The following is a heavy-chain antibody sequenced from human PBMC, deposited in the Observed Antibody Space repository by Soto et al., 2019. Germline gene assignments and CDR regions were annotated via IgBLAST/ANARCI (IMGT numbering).Heavy chain of an antibody. Sequence: TLSLTCAVYGGSFSGYYWSWIHQPPGKGLEWIGEINHSGSTNYNPSLKSRVTISVDTSKNQFSLKLSSVTAADTAVYYCARRGQWLVGYFDYWGQGTLVTVSS. CDR3: ARRGQWLVGYFDY. V-gene: IGHV4-34*01. CDR2: INHSGST. D-gene: IGHD6-19*01. CDR1: GGSFSGYY. J-gene: IGHJ4*02.